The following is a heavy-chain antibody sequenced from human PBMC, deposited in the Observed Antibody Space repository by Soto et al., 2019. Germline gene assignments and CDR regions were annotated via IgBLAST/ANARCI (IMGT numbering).Heavy chain of an antibody. Sequence: GGSLRLSSAASGFTFSSYGMHWVRQGPGKGLEWVAVIWYDGSNKYYASSVKGRFTISRDNSKNTLYLQMNSLRAEDTAVYYCARGITSIVVIPVAVYGMDVWGQGTTVTVSS. J-gene: IGHJ6*02. D-gene: IGHD2-2*01. CDR3: ARGITSIVVIPVAVYGMDV. CDR1: GFTFSSYG. V-gene: IGHV3-33*01. CDR2: IWYDGSNK.